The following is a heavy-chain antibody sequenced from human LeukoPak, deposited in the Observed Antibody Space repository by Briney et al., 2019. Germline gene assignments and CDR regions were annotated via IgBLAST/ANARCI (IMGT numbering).Heavy chain of an antibody. CDR3: ANQGRYSSSWCEWDY. V-gene: IGHV3-7*03. CDR2: IKQDGSEK. CDR1: GFTFSNYW. Sequence: GGSLRLSCAASGFTFSNYWMSWVRQAPGKGLEWVANIKQDGSEKYYVDSVKGRFTISRDNAKNSLYLQMNSLRAEDTAVYYCANQGRYSSSWCEWDYWGQGTLVTVSS. J-gene: IGHJ4*02. D-gene: IGHD6-13*01.